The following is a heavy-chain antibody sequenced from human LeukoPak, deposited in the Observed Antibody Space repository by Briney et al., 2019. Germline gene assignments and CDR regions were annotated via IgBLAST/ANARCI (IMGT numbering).Heavy chain of an antibody. CDR1: GGTFSSYA. CDR3: APNDYGDYGVGY. V-gene: IGHV1-69*13. J-gene: IGHJ4*02. D-gene: IGHD4-17*01. Sequence: SVKVSCKASGGTFSSYAISWVRQAPGQGLEWMGGIIPIFGTANYAQKFQGRVTITADESTSTAYMELSSLRSEDTAVYYCAPNDYGDYGVGYWGQGTLVTVSS. CDR2: IIPIFGTA.